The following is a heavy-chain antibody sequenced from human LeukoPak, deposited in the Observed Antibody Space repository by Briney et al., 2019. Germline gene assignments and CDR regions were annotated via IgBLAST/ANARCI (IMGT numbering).Heavy chain of an antibody. CDR1: GFTFSSYA. V-gene: IGHV3-23*01. D-gene: IGHD4-17*01. CDR3: AKFTTVTTYVIDFDY. CDR2: ISGIGGST. Sequence: GGSLRLSCAASGFTFSSYAMSWVRQAPGKGLEWVSAISGIGGSTYYADSVKGRFTISRDNSKNTLYLQMNSLRAEDTAVYYCAKFTTVTTYVIDFDYWGQGTLVTVSS. J-gene: IGHJ4*02.